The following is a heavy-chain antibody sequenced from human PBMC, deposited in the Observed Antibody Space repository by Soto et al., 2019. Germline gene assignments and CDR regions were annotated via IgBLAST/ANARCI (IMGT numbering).Heavy chain of an antibody. CDR1: GFTFSNAW. J-gene: IGHJ4*02. V-gene: IGHV3-15*07. CDR3: ARDPEWGAIDY. CDR2: IKSKTDGGAT. Sequence: GGSLRLSCAASGFTFSNAWINWVRQAPGKGLEWVGRIKSKTDGGATDFAAPVKGRFAISRDDSKNMVYLQMNSLRVEDAAVYYCARDPEWGAIDYWGQGTLVTVS. D-gene: IGHD1-26*01.